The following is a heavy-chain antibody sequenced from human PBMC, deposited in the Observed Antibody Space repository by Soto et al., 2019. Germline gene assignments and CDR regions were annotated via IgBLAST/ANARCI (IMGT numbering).Heavy chain of an antibody. V-gene: IGHV1-69*05. Sequence: QVQLVQSGAEVKKPGSSVKVSCKASGGTFSSYAISWVRQAPGQGLEWMGGIIPIFGTANYAQKFQGRVTITXXEXTXXAYMELSSLRSEDTAVYYCATSTYYYDSSGYAFDYWGQGTLVTVSS. CDR2: IIPIFGTA. D-gene: IGHD3-22*01. CDR3: ATSTYYYDSSGYAFDY. CDR1: GGTFSSYA. J-gene: IGHJ4*02.